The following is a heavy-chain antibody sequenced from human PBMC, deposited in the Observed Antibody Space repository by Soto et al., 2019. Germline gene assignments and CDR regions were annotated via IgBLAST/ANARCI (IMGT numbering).Heavy chain of an antibody. Sequence: EVQLLESGGGLVQPGGSLRLSCAASGFTFSSYAMSWVRQAPGKGLEWVSAISGSGGSTYYADSVKGRFTISRDNSKNTLDLQMNSLRAEDTAVYYCAKIWWELTPFFYDFDYWGQGTLVTVSS. CDR1: GFTFSSYA. CDR2: ISGSGGST. V-gene: IGHV3-23*01. CDR3: AKIWWELTPFFYDFDY. D-gene: IGHD1-26*01. J-gene: IGHJ4*02.